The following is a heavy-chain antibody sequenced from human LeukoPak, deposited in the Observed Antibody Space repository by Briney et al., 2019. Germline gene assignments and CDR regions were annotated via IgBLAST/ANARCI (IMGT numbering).Heavy chain of an antibody. J-gene: IGHJ4*02. CDR3: ARLSGSSCSLDY. D-gene: IGHD6-13*01. Sequence: SQTLSLTCTVSVASISSGGHYWGWIRQPPGKGLEWIGSFYYSGSTYYNPSLKSRVTISVDPSKKQFSLKLRSVTAADTGEYYCARLSGSSCSLDYWGQGTLVTVSS. CDR1: VASISSGGHY. CDR2: FYYSGST. V-gene: IGHV4-39*01.